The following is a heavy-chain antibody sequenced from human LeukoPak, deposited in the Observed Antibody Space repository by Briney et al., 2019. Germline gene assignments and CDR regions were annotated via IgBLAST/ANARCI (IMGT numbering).Heavy chain of an antibody. D-gene: IGHD2-2*01. CDR3: ARSSVIVPAAINWFDP. J-gene: IGHJ5*02. CDR1: GYTFTSYG. CDR2: MNPKNGGT. Sequence: GASVKVSCKASGYTFTSYGISWVLQAPGQGLEWMGWMNPKNGGTNYAQKFQGRVIMTRDTSISTSYMELSRLTSDDTAVYYCARSSVIVPAAINWFDPWGQGTLVTVSS. V-gene: IGHV1-2*02.